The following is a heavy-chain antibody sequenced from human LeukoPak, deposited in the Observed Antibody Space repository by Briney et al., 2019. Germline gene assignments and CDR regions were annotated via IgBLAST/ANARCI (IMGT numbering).Heavy chain of an antibody. V-gene: IGHV3-7*01. CDR3: ARSIVVVTAITSDAFDI. J-gene: IGHJ3*02. D-gene: IGHD2-21*02. CDR2: IKQDGSEK. Sequence: GGSLRLSCAASGFTFSTYSMNWVRQAPGKGLEWVANIKQDGSEKYYVDSVKGRFTISRDNAKNSLYLQMNSLRAEDTAVYSCARSIVVVTAITSDAFDIWGQGTMVTVSS. CDR1: GFTFSTYS.